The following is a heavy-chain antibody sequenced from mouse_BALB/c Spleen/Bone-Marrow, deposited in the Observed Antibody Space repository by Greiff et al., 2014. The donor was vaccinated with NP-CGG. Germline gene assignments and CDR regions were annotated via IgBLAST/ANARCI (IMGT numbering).Heavy chain of an antibody. CDR3: AGDRGVQGYAMDY. Sequence: EVKLVESGGGLVKPGGSLKLSCAASGFTFSDYYMYWVRQTPEKRLEWVATISDGSTYTYYPDSVKGRFTISRDNAKNNLYLQMSSLKSEDTALCYCAGDRGVQGYAMDYWGQGTSVTVSS. D-gene: IGHD2-14*01. CDR1: GFTFSDYY. J-gene: IGHJ4*01. CDR2: ISDGSTYT. V-gene: IGHV5-4*02.